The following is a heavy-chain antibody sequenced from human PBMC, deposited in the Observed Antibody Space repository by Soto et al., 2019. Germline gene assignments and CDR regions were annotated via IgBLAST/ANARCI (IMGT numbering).Heavy chain of an antibody. Sequence: QVQLVQSGAEVKKPGSSVKVSCKASGGTFSSYTISWVRQAPGQGLEWMGRIIPILGIANYAQKFQGRGTITADKSTSTAYMELSSLRSEDTAVYYCSRGTNYYDSSGQSDYWVQGTLVTVSS. D-gene: IGHD3-22*01. CDR3: SRGTNYYDSSGQSDY. J-gene: IGHJ4*02. CDR2: IIPILGIA. V-gene: IGHV1-69*02. CDR1: GGTFSSYT.